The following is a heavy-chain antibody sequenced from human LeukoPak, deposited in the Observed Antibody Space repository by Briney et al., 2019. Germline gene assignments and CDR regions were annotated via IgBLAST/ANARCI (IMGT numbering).Heavy chain of an antibody. CDR3: ARVGEMNYDFWSGSLDY. Sequence: PSETLSLTCAVSGGSISSGGYSWSWIRQPPGKGLEWIGYIYYSGSTNYNPSLKSRVTISVDTSKNQFSLKLSSVTAADTAVYYCARVGEMNYDFWSGSLDYWGQGTLVTVSS. V-gene: IGHV4-61*08. D-gene: IGHD3-3*01. CDR1: GGSISSGGYS. J-gene: IGHJ4*02. CDR2: IYYSGST.